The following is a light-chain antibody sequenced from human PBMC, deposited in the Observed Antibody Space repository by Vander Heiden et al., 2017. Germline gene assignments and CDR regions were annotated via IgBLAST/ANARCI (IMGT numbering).Light chain of an antibody. J-gene: IGKJ1*01. CDR2: AAS. CDR1: QSISSY. Sequence: DRQMSQSPSSLSASVADRVTITCRASQSISSYLNWYQQKPGKAPKLLISAASRLQSGVPSRFSGSGSGTDFTLTISRLQPEDFATYYCQQSHSTPWTFGQGTKVEIK. CDR3: QQSHSTPWT. V-gene: IGKV1-39*01.